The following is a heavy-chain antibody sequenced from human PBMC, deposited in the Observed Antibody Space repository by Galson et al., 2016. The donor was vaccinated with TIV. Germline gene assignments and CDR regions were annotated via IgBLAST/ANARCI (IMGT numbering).Heavy chain of an antibody. J-gene: IGHJ4*02. D-gene: IGHD3-22*01. V-gene: IGHV1-8*01. CDR2: MSPANGNT. Sequence: VKVSCKASGYTFTSFDISWIRQAPGQGLEWMGWMSPANGNTGYAQKFRGRITMTRHPSTTTVYMELSGLTSEDTAVYYCARGHYYDTSGYSFDFRGQGTLVTVSS. CDR3: ARGHYYDTSGYSFDF. CDR1: GYTFTSFD.